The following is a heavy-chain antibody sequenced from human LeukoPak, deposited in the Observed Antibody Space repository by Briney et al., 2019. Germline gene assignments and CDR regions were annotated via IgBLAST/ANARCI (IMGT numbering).Heavy chain of an antibody. CDR2: IREKVNSYTT. D-gene: IGHD3-3*01. CDR1: GFTFSSFG. CDR3: AKAFCSEKQCTLDT. Sequence: GGSLRLSCAASGFTFSSFGMHWVRQAPGKGLEWVGRIREKVNSYTTVYAASVKGRFTISRDDSTNSVFLQMNSLKTQDTAVYYCAKAFCSEKQCTLDTWGQGTLGSVSS. J-gene: IGHJ5*02. V-gene: IGHV3-72*01.